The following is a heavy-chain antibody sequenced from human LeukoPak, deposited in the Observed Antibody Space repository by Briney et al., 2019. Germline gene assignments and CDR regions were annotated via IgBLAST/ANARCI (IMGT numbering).Heavy chain of an antibody. V-gene: IGHV3-30*03. D-gene: IGHD7-27*01. CDR2: ISYDGSNE. Sequence: GRSLRLSCAASGFTFSNYGMHWVRQAPGKGLEWVAVISYDGSNEYYADSVKGRFTISRDTSKNTLHLQMNSLRAEDTALYYCARKFLTGRLIDYWGQGTLVTVSS. CDR1: GFTFSNYG. CDR3: ARKFLTGRLIDY. J-gene: IGHJ4*02.